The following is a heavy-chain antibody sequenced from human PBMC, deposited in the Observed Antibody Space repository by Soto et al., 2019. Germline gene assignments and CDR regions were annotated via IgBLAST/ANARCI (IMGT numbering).Heavy chain of an antibody. D-gene: IGHD2-2*01. V-gene: IGHV4-34*01. Sequence: QVQLRQWGAGLLKPSETLSLTCAVYGGSFSGYYWSWIRQPPGKGLEWIGEINHSGSTNYNPSLKSRVTISVDTSKNQFSMKLSSVTAADTAVYYCARIAVVPAAILYYYYYYMDVWGKGTTVTVSS. CDR1: GGSFSGYY. J-gene: IGHJ6*03. CDR2: INHSGST. CDR3: ARIAVVPAAILYYYYYYMDV.